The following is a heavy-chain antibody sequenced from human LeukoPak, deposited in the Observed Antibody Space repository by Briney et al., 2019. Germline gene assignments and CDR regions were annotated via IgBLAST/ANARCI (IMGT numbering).Heavy chain of an antibody. CDR2: MNPNSVNT. CDR3: ARGRQLLWFGEFHDAFDL. D-gene: IGHD3-10*01. V-gene: IGHV1-8*03. J-gene: IGHJ3*01. CDR1: GYTFTSDD. Sequence: ASVKGSCKASGYTFTSDDINGVRQATGQGLEWMGWMNPNSVNTGYAQKFQGRVTITRNTSISTAYMELSSLRSEDTAVYYCARGRQLLWFGEFHDAFDLWGQGTMVTVSS.